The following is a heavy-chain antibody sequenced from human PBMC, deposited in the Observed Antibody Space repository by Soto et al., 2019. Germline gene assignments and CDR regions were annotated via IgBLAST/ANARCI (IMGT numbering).Heavy chain of an antibody. CDR2: INPNGGST. J-gene: IGHJ6*02. Sequence: ASVKVSCKASRYTFMRYCMHWVRQAPGQGLEWMGMINPNGGSTSYAQSLQGRVTMTRDTSTSTIYMDLSSLRSEDTAVYYCGKNGQPPYYYYGLDVWGQGTKVTVSS. CDR3: GKNGQPPYYYYGLDV. CDR1: RYTFMRYC. D-gene: IGHD2-8*01. V-gene: IGHV1-46*01.